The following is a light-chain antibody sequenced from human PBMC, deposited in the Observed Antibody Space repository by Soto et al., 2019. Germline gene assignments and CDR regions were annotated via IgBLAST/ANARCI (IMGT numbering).Light chain of an antibody. CDR3: QEDDNWLTRT. Sequence: EIVMTQSPATLSVSPGERATLSCRASQSVNRNLAWYQQKPGQAPRLLMYGASTRATGIPARFSGSGSGTRFTFTISSLQAEDFSVYFWQEDDNWLTRTFGQGTKVDIK. CDR1: QSVNRN. CDR2: GAS. J-gene: IGKJ1*01. V-gene: IGKV3D-15*01.